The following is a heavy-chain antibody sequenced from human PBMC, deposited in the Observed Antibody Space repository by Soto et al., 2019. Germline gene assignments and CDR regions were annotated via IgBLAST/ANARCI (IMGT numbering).Heavy chain of an antibody. J-gene: IGHJ4*01. CDR1: GGSISSGYY. CDR2: IHYLGST. CDR3: ARVLGGSFYYFDS. D-gene: IGHD1-26*01. Sequence: PSETLSLTCTVSGGSISSGYYWGWIRQPPGKGLEWIASIHYLGSTYQNPSLKRRVNISVDTSKNQFSLKFSSVTAADTAVYYCARVLGGSFYYFDSWGHGTLVTVSS. V-gene: IGHV4-38-2*02.